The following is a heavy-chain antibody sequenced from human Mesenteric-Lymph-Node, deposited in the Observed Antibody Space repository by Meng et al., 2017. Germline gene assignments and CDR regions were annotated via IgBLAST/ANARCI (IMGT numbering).Heavy chain of an antibody. Sequence: LRLSCTVSGGSISSGGYYWSWIRQHPGKGLEWIGYIYYSGSTYYNPSLKSRVTISVDTSKNQFSLKLSSVTAADTAVYYCARQPILTYYYGSGSYGAPNYFYYWDQGTLITVSS. CDR3: ARQPILTYYYGSGSYGAPNYFYY. J-gene: IGHJ4*02. D-gene: IGHD3-10*01. V-gene: IGHV4-31*03. CDR2: IYYSGST. CDR1: GGSISSGGYY.